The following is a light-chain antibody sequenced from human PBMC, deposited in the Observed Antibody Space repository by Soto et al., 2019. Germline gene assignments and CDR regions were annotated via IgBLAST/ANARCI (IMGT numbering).Light chain of an antibody. CDR2: DTS. J-gene: IGLJ3*02. Sequence: QAVVTQEPSLTVSPGGTVTLTCGSNTGAVTSGHYPYWFQQKPGQAPKTLIYDTSDKHSWTPARFSGSLLGGKAALTLSGAQPEDEADYYCLLSHSGARVFGGGTKLTVL. CDR3: LLSHSGARV. V-gene: IGLV7-46*01. CDR1: TGAVTSGHY.